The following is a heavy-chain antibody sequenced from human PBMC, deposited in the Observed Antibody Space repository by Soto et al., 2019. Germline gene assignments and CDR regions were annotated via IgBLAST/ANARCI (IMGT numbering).Heavy chain of an antibody. CDR3: ARPFLDIVLVPAATDYYYGMDV. CDR1: GGSISSSSYY. J-gene: IGHJ6*02. CDR2: IYYSGST. Sequence: QLQLQEAFPGLVKPSETLSLTCTVSGGSISSSSYYWGWIRQPPGKGLEWIGSIYYSGSTYYNPSLKSRVTISVDTSKNQFSLKLSSVTAADTAVYYCARPFLDIVLVPAATDYYYGMDVWGQGTTVTVSS. V-gene: IGHV4-39*01. D-gene: IGHD2-2*01.